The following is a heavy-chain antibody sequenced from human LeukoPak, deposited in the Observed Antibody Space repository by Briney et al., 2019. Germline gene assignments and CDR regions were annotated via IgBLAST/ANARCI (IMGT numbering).Heavy chain of an antibody. V-gene: IGHV4-59*08. D-gene: IGHD5-18*01. CDR2: IHYSEST. Sequence: SETLSLTCTVSGGSISTYYWSWIRQPPGKGLEWIGYIHYSESTNYNPSLKSRVTMSVDTSKNQFSLKLSSVTAADTAVYYCARHVDTAMASFDYWGQGTLVTVSS. CDR3: ARHVDTAMASFDY. CDR1: GGSISTYY. J-gene: IGHJ4*02.